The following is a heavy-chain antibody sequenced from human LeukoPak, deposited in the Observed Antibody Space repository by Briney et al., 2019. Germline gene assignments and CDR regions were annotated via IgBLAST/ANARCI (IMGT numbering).Heavy chain of an antibody. V-gene: IGHV3-33*01. Sequence: GGSLRLSCAASGFTFRSHGMHWVRQAPGKGLEWVALIWYDGSNKYYVDSVKGRFTISRDNSKNTLYLQMNSLRAEDTAVYYCARDLGSGSPNVYFDYWGQGTLVTVSS. CDR3: ARDLGSGSPNVYFDY. CDR2: IWYDGSNK. D-gene: IGHD3-10*01. CDR1: GFTFRSHG. J-gene: IGHJ4*02.